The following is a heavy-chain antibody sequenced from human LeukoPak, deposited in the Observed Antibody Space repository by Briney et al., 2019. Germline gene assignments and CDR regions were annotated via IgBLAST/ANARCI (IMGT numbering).Heavy chain of an antibody. V-gene: IGHV1-2*02. CDR2: INPNSGGT. J-gene: IGHJ2*01. Sequence: GASVKVSCKASGYTFTTYYIHWVRQAPGEGLEWMGWINPNSGGTNYAQKFQGSVTMTRDTSISTAYMELTRLNSDDTAVYYCAKNMGYGDYWYFDLWGRGTLVTVSS. D-gene: IGHD4-17*01. CDR3: AKNMGYGDYWYFDL. CDR1: GYTFTTYY.